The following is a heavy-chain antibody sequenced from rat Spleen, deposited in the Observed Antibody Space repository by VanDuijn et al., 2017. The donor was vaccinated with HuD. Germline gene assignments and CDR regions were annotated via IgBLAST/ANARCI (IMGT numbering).Heavy chain of an antibody. CDR1: GFTFSNYD. D-gene: IGHD3-8*01. CDR3: TRLAIPPFDY. Sequence: EVQLVESGGGLVQPGRSLKLSCAASGFTFSNYDMAWVRQAPTKGLEWVASISTGGGNTYYPDSVKDRFTISRDNAKSTLYLQMDSLRSEDTASYYCTRLAIPPFDYWGQGVMVTVSS. CDR2: ISTGGGNT. J-gene: IGHJ2*01. V-gene: IGHV5S23*01.